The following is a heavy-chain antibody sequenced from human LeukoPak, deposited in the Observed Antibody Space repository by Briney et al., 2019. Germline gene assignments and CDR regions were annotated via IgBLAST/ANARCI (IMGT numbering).Heavy chain of an antibody. D-gene: IGHD5-18*01. CDR1: GYTFTSYY. Sequence: ASLEVSCKASGYTFTSYYMHWVRQAPGQGPEWMGIINPSGGSTRYAQKFQGRVTMTRDTSTSTVYMELSSLRSEDTAVYYCARDRDTAMGYYYYGMDVWGQGTTVTVSS. V-gene: IGHV1-46*01. J-gene: IGHJ6*02. CDR2: INPSGGST. CDR3: ARDRDTAMGYYYYGMDV.